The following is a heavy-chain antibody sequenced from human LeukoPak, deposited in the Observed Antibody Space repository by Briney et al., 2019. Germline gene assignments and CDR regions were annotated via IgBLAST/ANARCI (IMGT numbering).Heavy chain of an antibody. D-gene: IGHD3-22*01. CDR3: AGAYDSSGYDFDY. CDR1: GFTFSSYA. Sequence: GRSLRLSCAASGFTFSSYAMHWVRQAPGKGLEWVAVISYDGSNKYYADSVKGRFTISRDNSKNTLYLQMNSLRAEDTAVYYCAGAYDSSGYDFDYWGQGTLVTVSS. V-gene: IGHV3-30-3*01. CDR2: ISYDGSNK. J-gene: IGHJ4*02.